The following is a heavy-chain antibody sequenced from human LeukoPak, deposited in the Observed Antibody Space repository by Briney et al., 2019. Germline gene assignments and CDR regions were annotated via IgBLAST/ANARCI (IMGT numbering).Heavy chain of an antibody. CDR2: ISYDGSNK. CDR1: GFTFSSYA. J-gene: IGHJ3*02. CDR3: ARDGRYYYDSSGYYSPDAFDI. D-gene: IGHD3-22*01. V-gene: IGHV3-30*04. Sequence: GGSLRLSCAASGFTFSSYAMHWVRQAPGKGLEWVAVISYDGSNKYYADSVKGRFTISRDNSKNTLYLQMNSLRAEDTAVYYCARDGRYYYDSSGYYSPDAFDIWGQGTMVTVSS.